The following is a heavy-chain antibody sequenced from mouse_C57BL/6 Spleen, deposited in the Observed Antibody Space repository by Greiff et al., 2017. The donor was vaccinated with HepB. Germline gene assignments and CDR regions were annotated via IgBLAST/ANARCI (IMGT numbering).Heavy chain of an antibody. CDR1: GFTFSDYY. Sequence: EVQLVESEGGLVQPGSSMKLSCTASGFTFSDYYMAWVRQVPEKGLEWVANINYDGSSTYYLDSLKSRFIISRDNAKNILYLQMSSLKSEDTATYYCARADGVYAMDYWGQGTSVTVSS. V-gene: IGHV5-16*01. CDR2: INYDGSST. J-gene: IGHJ4*01. D-gene: IGHD1-1*01. CDR3: ARADGVYAMDY.